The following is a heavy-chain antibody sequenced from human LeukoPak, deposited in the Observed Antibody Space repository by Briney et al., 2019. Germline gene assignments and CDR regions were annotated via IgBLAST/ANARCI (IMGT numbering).Heavy chain of an antibody. V-gene: IGHV3-23*01. CDR1: GFTFSSYA. D-gene: IGHD3-16*02. CDR2: ISGSGGST. J-gene: IGHJ4*02. Sequence: GGSLRLSCAASGFTFSSYAMSWVRQAPGKGLEWVSAISGSGGSTYYADSVKGRFTIARDNSKNTLYLQRNSLRDDDTAEYYFARADVIGLAYDFWGQGTLVTVSS. CDR3: ARADVIGLAYDF.